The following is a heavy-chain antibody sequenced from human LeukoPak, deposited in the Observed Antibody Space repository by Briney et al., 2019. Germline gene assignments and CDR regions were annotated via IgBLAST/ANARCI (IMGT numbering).Heavy chain of an antibody. D-gene: IGHD2-15*01. Sequence: ASVKVSCKASGYTFTRYDINWVRQATGQGLEWMGWMNTKSGNTGHAQKFQGRVTITRDTSISTVYMELSSLRSEDTAVYFCARVDGGPDYWGQGTLVTVSS. CDR3: ARVDGGPDY. J-gene: IGHJ4*02. CDR1: GYTFTRYD. CDR2: MNTKSGNT. V-gene: IGHV1-8*03.